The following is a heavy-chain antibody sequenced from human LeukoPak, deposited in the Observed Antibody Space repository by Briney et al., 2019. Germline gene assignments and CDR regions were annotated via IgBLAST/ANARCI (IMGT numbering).Heavy chain of an antibody. CDR1: GFTFSSYE. Sequence: GGSLRLSCAASGFTFSSYEMNWVRQAPGKGLEWVSYISSSGSTIYYADSVKGRFNISRENAKNSLYLQMNSLRAEDTAVYHCARLGQWLVDWYFDLWGRGTLVTVSS. J-gene: IGHJ2*01. CDR3: ARLGQWLVDWYFDL. V-gene: IGHV3-48*03. CDR2: ISSSGSTI. D-gene: IGHD6-19*01.